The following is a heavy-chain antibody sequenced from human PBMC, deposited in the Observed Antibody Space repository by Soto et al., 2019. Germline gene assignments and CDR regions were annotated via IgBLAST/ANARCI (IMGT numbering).Heavy chain of an antibody. CDR2: ISGSGGST. V-gene: IGHV3-23*01. Sequence: GGSLRLSCAASGFTFSSYAMSWVRQAPGKGLEWVSAISGSGGSTYYADSVKGRFTISRDNSKNTLYLQMNSLRAEDTAVYYCAKVVEVDFWSGYYLTGSPIDYWGQGTLVTVSS. D-gene: IGHD3-3*01. CDR3: AKVVEVDFWSGYYLTGSPIDY. CDR1: GFTFSSYA. J-gene: IGHJ4*02.